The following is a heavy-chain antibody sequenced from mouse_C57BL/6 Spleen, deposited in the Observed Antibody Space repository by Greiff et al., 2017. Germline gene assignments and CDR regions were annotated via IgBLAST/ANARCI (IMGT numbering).Heavy chain of an antibody. CDR1: GYAFSSSW. D-gene: IGHD2-3*01. Sequence: VQLQQSGPELVKPGASVKISCKASGYAFSSSWMHWVKQRPGQGLEWIGRIYPGDGDTNYNGKFKGKATLTADKSSSTAYMQLSSLTSEDSAVYFGARRADGAWFAYGGQGTLGTVSA. V-gene: IGHV1-82*01. CDR3: ARRADGAWFAY. CDR2: IYPGDGDT. J-gene: IGHJ3*01.